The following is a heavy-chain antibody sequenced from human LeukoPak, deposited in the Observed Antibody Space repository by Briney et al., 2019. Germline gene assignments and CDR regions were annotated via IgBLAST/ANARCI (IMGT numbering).Heavy chain of an antibody. J-gene: IGHJ5*01. CDR2: IKSWFNGGTQ. CDR3: TKDRPYTGGGVIAS. D-gene: IGHD3-16*01. Sequence: GGSLRLSCAASGLRFSDAWMTWVREAPGKGLECVGRIKSWFNGGTQDLAATVKGRFIISREDSRNTVYLQPNSLKTEDTAVYYCTKDRPYTGGGVIASWGPGTLVTVSS. CDR1: GLRFSDAW. V-gene: IGHV3-15*01.